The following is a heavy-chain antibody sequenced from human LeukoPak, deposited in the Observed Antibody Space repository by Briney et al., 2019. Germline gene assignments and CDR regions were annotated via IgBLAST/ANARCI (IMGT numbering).Heavy chain of an antibody. V-gene: IGHV3-48*03. D-gene: IGHD1-14*01. J-gene: IGHJ3*02. CDR1: GFIFSSYE. Sequence: AGTLRLSCAASGFIFSSYEMSWVRQAPGQGLEWVSYIGISDSSIYYADSVKGRFIISRDNAKNSVYLQMNSLRDADTAIYYCAREDYNDAFDSWGQGTLVTVSS. CDR2: IGISDSSI. CDR3: AREDYNDAFDS.